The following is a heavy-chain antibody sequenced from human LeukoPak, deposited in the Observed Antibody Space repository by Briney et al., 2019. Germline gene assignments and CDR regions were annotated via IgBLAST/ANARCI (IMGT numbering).Heavy chain of an antibody. V-gene: IGHV3-23*01. D-gene: IGHD3-3*01. CDR1: GFTFSSYA. J-gene: IGHJ5*02. CDR3: ARLRGEDYDFWSGYYNWFDP. Sequence: GGSLRLSCAASGFTFSSYAMSWVRQAPGKGLDWVSAISGSGGSTYYADSVKGRFTISRDNSMNTLYLQMNSLRAEDTDVYYCARLRGEDYDFWSGYYNWFDPWGQGTLVTVSS. CDR2: ISGSGGST.